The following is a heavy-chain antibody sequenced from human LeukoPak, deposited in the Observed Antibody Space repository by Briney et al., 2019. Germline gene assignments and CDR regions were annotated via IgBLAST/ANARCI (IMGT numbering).Heavy chain of an antibody. V-gene: IGHV3-66*01. CDR2: IYSGGST. CDR1: GFNFQDYA. Sequence: PGGSLRLSCVASGFNFQDYAMHWVRQAPGKGLEWVSVIYSGGSTYYADSVKGRFTISRDNSKNTLYLQMNSLRAEDTAVYYCATEGSSGYYRYFDYWGQGTLVTVSS. J-gene: IGHJ4*02. D-gene: IGHD3-22*01. CDR3: ATEGSSGYYRYFDY.